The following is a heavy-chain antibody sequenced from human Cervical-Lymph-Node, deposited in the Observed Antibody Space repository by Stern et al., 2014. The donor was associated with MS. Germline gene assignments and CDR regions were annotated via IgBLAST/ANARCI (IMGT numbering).Heavy chain of an antibody. CDR1: GGTFTSYV. D-gene: IGHD1-26*01. Sequence: QVQLVQSGAEVKKPGSSVKVSCKASGGTFTSYVFSWVRQAPGPGLEWMGGFIPIFDTANYAQKLQGRVTITADESTSTAYMELSSLRSEDTAVYYCANSGNYYYYYGMDVWGQGTTVIVSS. CDR2: FIPIFDTA. V-gene: IGHV1-69*01. CDR3: ANSGNYYYYYGMDV. J-gene: IGHJ6*02.